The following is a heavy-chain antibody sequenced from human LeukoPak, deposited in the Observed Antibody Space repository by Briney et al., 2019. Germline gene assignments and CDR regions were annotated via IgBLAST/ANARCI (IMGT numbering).Heavy chain of an antibody. D-gene: IGHD3-22*01. CDR1: GDSISSGDYY. V-gene: IGHV4-61*02. Sequence: SQTLSLTCTVSGDSISSGDYYWSWIRQPAGKGLEWIGRISSSGSTNYNPSLKSRVTISVDTSKNQFSLKLSSVTAADTAVYYCAGGGGYYYDSRFDYWGQGTLVTVSS. J-gene: IGHJ4*02. CDR2: ISSSGST. CDR3: AGGGGYYYDSRFDY.